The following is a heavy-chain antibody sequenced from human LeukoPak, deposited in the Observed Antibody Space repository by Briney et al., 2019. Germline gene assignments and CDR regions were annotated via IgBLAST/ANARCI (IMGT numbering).Heavy chain of an antibody. CDR3: ATFFTDRDGYNAAYFDY. Sequence: ASVKVSLKVSGYTLTELSMHWVRQAPGKGRDWMGGFDPEDGETIYAQKFQGRVTMTEDTSTDTAYMELSSLRSEDTAVYYCATFFTDRDGYNAAYFDYWGQGTLVTVSS. V-gene: IGHV1-24*01. CDR1: GYTLTELS. J-gene: IGHJ4*02. D-gene: IGHD5-24*01. CDR2: FDPEDGET.